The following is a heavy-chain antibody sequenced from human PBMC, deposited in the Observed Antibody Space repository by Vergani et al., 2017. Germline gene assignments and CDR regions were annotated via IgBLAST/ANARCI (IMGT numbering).Heavy chain of an antibody. CDR3: ARAVAGYSSGLYVSSY. J-gene: IGHJ4*02. D-gene: IGHD6-19*01. Sequence: QVQLVQSGAEVKKPGASVKVSCKASGYTFTGYYMHWVRQAPGQGLEWMGWINPNSGGTNYAQKFQGRVTMTRDTSISTAYMELSRLRSDDTAVYYCARAVAGYSSGLYVSSYWGQGTLVTVSS. CDR2: INPNSGGT. CDR1: GYTFTGYY. V-gene: IGHV1-2*02.